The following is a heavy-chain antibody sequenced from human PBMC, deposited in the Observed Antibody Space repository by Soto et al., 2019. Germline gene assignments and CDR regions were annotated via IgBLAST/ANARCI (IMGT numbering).Heavy chain of an antibody. CDR2: ISGYNGDT. D-gene: IGHD2-8*01. J-gene: IGHJ6*02. CDR3: AENGLPPYCSRDLDV. V-gene: IGHV1-18*01. Sequence: QGQLVQSGGKVKKSGASVKVSCKASGYTFSRYGISWVRQAPGQGLEWMRWISGYNGDTNYAKKFQGRVNINIDTSTTTTYMELRSLTAVGTGVYYCAENGLPPYCSRDLDVWGQRTTVTV. CDR1: GYTFSRYG.